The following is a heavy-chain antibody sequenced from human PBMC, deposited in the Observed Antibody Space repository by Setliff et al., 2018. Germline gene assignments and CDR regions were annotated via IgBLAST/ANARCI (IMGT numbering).Heavy chain of an antibody. J-gene: IGHJ4*02. D-gene: IGHD3-22*01. CDR1: GGTFRSDG. Sequence: ASVKVSCKASGGTFRSDGFNWVRQAPGQGLEWMGRIITVFRTADYAPILQGRVTISADESTTTAYMELSSLKSDDTAVYYCARDTRDKFDSSGYYLSFDSWGQGTLVTVSS. CDR3: ARDTRDKFDSSGYYLSFDS. CDR2: IITVFRTA. V-gene: IGHV1-69*13.